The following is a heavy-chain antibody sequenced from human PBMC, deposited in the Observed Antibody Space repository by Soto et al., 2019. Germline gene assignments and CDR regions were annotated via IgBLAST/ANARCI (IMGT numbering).Heavy chain of an antibody. CDR1: GFTFSSYA. D-gene: IGHD6-19*01. CDR2: ISYDGSNK. J-gene: IGHJ6*02. CDR3: ARDRRGSSGWYRDYYYYGMDV. Sequence: QVQLVESGGGVVQPGRSLRLSCAASGFTFSSYAMHWVRQAPGKGLEWVAVISYDGSNKYYADSVKGRFTISRDNSKNTLYLQMNSLRAEDTAVYYCARDRRGSSGWYRDYYYYGMDVWGQGTTVTVSS. V-gene: IGHV3-30-3*01.